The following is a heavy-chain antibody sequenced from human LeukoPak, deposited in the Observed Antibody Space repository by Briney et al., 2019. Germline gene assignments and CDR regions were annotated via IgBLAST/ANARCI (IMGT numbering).Heavy chain of an antibody. V-gene: IGHV4-34*01. Sequence: PSETLSLTCAVYGGSFSGYYWSWIRQPPGKGLEWIGEINHSGSTNYNPSLKSRVTISVDTSKNQFSLKLSSVTAADTAVYYCARPYGANNRYFDLWGRGTLVTVSS. CDR2: INHSGST. J-gene: IGHJ2*01. D-gene: IGHD4-17*01. CDR1: GGSFSGYY. CDR3: ARPYGANNRYFDL.